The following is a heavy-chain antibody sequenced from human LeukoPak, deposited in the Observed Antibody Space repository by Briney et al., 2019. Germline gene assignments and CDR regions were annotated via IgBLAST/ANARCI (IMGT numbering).Heavy chain of an antibody. J-gene: IGHJ4*02. V-gene: IGHV3-30*02. Sequence: PGGSLRLSCAGSGFTFSAYDMHWVRQAPGKGLEWVAFIRFDESNKYYADSVKGRFTISRDNSKNTLYLQMNSLRAEDTAVYYCAREQWLVPDYWGQGTLVTVSS. CDR3: AREQWLVPDY. CDR2: IRFDESNK. D-gene: IGHD6-19*01. CDR1: GFTFSAYD.